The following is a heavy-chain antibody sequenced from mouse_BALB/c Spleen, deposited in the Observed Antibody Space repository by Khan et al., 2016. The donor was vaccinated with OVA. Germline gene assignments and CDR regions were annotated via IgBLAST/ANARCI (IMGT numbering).Heavy chain of an antibody. D-gene: IGHD6-2*01. V-gene: IGHV9-1*02. CDR3: ARISSYWYSDV. CDR1: GYTFTNYG. Sequence: QIQLVQSGPELKKPGETVKISCKASGYTFTNYGMNWVKQAPGKGLKWMGWINTYTGEPTYADDFKGRFAFFLETSASTAYLQINNLKNEDMTTYFCARISSYWYSDVWGAGTTVTVSS. CDR2: INTYTGEP. J-gene: IGHJ1*01.